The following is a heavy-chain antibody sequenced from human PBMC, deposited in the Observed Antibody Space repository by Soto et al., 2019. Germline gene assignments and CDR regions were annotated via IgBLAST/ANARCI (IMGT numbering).Heavy chain of an antibody. J-gene: IGHJ6*02. CDR3: ARVLLWFGDEPYGMDV. V-gene: IGHV4-34*01. CDR2: INHSGST. CDR1: GGSFSGYY. D-gene: IGHD3-10*01. Sequence: SETLSLTCAVYGGSFSGYYWSWIRQPPGKGLEWIGEINHSGSTNYNPSLKSRVTISVDTSKNQFSLKLSSVTAADTAVYYCARVLLWFGDEPYGMDVWGQGTTVTVSS.